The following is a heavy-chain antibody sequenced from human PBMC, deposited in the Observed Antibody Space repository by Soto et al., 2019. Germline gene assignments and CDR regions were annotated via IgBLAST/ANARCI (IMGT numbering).Heavy chain of an antibody. D-gene: IGHD3-9*01. CDR2: ISNYGGST. Sequence: EVQLLESGGGLVQPGGSLRLSCAASGFTFSNYAMSWVRQAPGKGLEWVSAISNYGGSTYYADSVTGRFTISIDSSKNTLYLQMNSLRAEDTAVYYCAKHYDILTGYYTGYYYYYMDVWGKGTTVTVSS. J-gene: IGHJ6*03. CDR3: AKHYDILTGYYTGYYYYYMDV. CDR1: GFTFSNYA. V-gene: IGHV3-23*01.